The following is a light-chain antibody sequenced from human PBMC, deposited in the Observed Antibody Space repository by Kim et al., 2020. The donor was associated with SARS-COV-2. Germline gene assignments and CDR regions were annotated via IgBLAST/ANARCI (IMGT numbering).Light chain of an antibody. CDR1: SLRSYY. CDR2: GKN. V-gene: IGLV3-19*01. Sequence: ALGQTVRIKCQGDSLRSYYASWYQQKPGQAPVLVIYGKNNRPSGIPDRFPGTSSGNTASLTITGAQAEDEADYYCNSRDSSGNHVVFGGGTQLTVL. J-gene: IGLJ2*01. CDR3: NSRDSSGNHVV.